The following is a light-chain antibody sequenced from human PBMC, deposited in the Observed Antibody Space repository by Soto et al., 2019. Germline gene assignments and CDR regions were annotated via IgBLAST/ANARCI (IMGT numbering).Light chain of an antibody. CDR3: CSYGGSYTWV. V-gene: IGLV2-11*01. CDR1: SGDVGGYNF. J-gene: IGLJ3*02. Sequence: QSALTQARSVSGSPGQAVTISCTGTSGDVGGYNFVSWYQQHPGNAPHLMIFDVSQRPSGVPDRFSGSKSGNTASLTIFGLQAEDEADYYCCSYGGSYTWVFGGGTKLTVL. CDR2: DVS.